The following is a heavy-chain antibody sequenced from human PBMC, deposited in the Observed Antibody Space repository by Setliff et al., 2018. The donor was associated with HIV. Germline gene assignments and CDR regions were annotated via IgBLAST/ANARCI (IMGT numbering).Heavy chain of an antibody. CDR1: GYTFTGYY. V-gene: IGHV1-2*06. J-gene: IGHJ6*03. CDR2: INPNSGGT. CDR3: ARETTVVMGDDVDNYHHSYMDV. Sequence: ASVKVSCKASGYTFTGYYMHWVRQAPGQGLEWMGRINPNSGGTNYAQRFQGRVTMTRDTSISTAYMELSRLRSDDTAMYYCARETTVVMGDDVDNYHHSYMDVWGKGTTVTVSS. D-gene: IGHD4-17*01.